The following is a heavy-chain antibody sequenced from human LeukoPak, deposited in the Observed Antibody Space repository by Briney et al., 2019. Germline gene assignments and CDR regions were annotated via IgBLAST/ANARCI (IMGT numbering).Heavy chain of an antibody. D-gene: IGHD3-10*01. CDR1: GFTFSSYS. CDR3: ARRAYGSVYDAFDI. V-gene: IGHV3-21*04. J-gene: IGHJ3*02. CDR2: ISSSSSYI. Sequence: GGSLRLSCAASGFTFSSYSMNWVRQAPGKGLECVSSISSSSSYIYYADSVKGRFTISRDNAKNSLYLQMNSLRAEDTAMYYCARRAYGSVYDAFDIWGQGTMVTVSS.